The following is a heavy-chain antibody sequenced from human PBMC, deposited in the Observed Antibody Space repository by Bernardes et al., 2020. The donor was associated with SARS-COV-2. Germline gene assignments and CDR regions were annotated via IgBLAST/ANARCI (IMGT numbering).Heavy chain of an antibody. J-gene: IGHJ6*02. CDR2: IYPGDSDT. V-gene: IGHV5-51*01. CDR3: ARPSVAGGYYFAMDV. D-gene: IGHD6-19*01. Sequence: GESLKISCKGSGYSFTTHWIGWVRQTPGKGLEWMGIIYPGDSDTKYSPSFQGKVTISVDKSINTAYLQWSSLRASDTAMYYCARPSVAGGYYFAMDVWGQGTTVTVSS. CDR1: GYSFTTHW.